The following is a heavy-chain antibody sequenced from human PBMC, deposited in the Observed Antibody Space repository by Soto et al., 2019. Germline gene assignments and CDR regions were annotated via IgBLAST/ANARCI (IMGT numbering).Heavy chain of an antibody. Sequence: GGSLRLSCAASGFTFSSYWMSWVRQAPGKGLEWVANIKQDGSEKYYVDSVKGRFTISRDNAKNSLYLQMNSLRAEDTAVYYCASPSMVRGVYLGASDAFDIWGQGTMVTVSS. J-gene: IGHJ3*02. D-gene: IGHD3-10*01. CDR3: ASPSMVRGVYLGASDAFDI. CDR1: GFTFSSYW. CDR2: IKQDGSEK. V-gene: IGHV3-7*02.